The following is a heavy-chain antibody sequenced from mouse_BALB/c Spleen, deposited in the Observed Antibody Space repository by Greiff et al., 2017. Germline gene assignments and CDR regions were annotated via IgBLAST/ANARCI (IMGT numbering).Heavy chain of an antibody. CDR1: GYSITSDYA. J-gene: IGHJ2*01. CDR2: ISYSGST. V-gene: IGHV3-2*02. Sequence: EVQLKESGPGLVKPSQSLSLTCTVTGYSITSDYAWTWIRQFPGNKLEWMGYISYSGSTSYNPSLKSRISITRDTSKNHFFLQLNSVTTEDTATYYCARYYYGSSYCDYWGQGTTLTGSS. D-gene: IGHD1-1*01. CDR3: ARYYYGSSYCDY.